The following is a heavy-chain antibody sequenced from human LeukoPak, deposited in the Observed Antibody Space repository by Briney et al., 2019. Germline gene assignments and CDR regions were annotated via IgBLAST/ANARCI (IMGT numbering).Heavy chain of an antibody. CDR3: AKTGDYGDWFDY. V-gene: IGHV3-21*01. J-gene: IGHJ4*02. Sequence: GGSLRLSCAASGFTFSSYAMSWVRQAPGKGLEWVSSISSSSSYIYYADSVKGRFTISRDNAKNSLYLQMNSLRAEDTAVYYCAKTGDYGDWFDYWGQGTLVTVSS. D-gene: IGHD4-17*01. CDR1: GFTFSSYA. CDR2: ISSSSSYI.